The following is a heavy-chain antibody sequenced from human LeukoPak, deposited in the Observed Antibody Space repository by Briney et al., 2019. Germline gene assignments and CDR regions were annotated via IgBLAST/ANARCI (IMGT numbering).Heavy chain of an antibody. V-gene: IGHV1-8*01. J-gene: IGHJ6*03. CDR2: MNPNSGNT. D-gene: IGHD2-2*01. CDR3: ASRGSTSSANYYYYYMDV. CDR1: GYTFTSYD. Sequence: ASVKVSCKASGYTFTSYDINWVRQATGQGLEWMGWMNPNSGNTGYAQKFQGRVTMTRNTSISTAYMELSSLRSEDTAVYYCASRGSTSSANYYYYYMDVWGKGTTVTVSS.